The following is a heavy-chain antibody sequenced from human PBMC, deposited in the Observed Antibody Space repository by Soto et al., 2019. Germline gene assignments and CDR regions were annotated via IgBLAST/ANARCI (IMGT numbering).Heavy chain of an antibody. V-gene: IGHV4-39*01. CDR1: GGSISSSSYY. J-gene: IGHJ4*02. CDR2: IYYSGST. D-gene: IGHD3-22*01. Sequence: SETLSLTCTVSGGSISSSSYYWGWIRQPPGKGLEWIGSIYYSGSTYYNPSLKSRFTISVDTSKNQFSLKLSSVTAADTAVYYCARTRADYYDSSGYYYWGQGTLVTVSS. CDR3: ARTRADYYDSSGYYY.